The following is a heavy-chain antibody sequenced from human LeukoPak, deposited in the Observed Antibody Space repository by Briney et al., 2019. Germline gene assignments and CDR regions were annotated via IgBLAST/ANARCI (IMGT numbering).Heavy chain of an antibody. CDR2: INAGNGNT. D-gene: IGHD6-19*01. Sequence: ASVKVSCKASGYTFTYYAIHWVCQAPGQRLEWMGWINAGNGNTKYSQKFQGRVTITRDTSASTAYMELRSLRSEDTAVYYCARGVSASSGWYVIDHWGQGTLVTVSS. V-gene: IGHV1-3*01. CDR1: GYTFTYYA. CDR3: ARGVSASSGWYVIDH. J-gene: IGHJ5*02.